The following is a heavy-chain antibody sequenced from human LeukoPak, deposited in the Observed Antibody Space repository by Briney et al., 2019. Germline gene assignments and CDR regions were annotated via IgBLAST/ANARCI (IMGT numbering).Heavy chain of an antibody. Sequence: GGSLRLSCAASGFTFSSYGMHWVRQAPGKGLEWVANIKQDGSEKYYVDSVKGRFTISRDNAKNSLYLQMNSLRGEDTAVYYCAKGPTTGTNFFDLWGQGTLVTVST. J-gene: IGHJ4*02. CDR2: IKQDGSEK. D-gene: IGHD1-1*01. CDR1: GFTFSSYG. CDR3: AKGPTTGTNFFDL. V-gene: IGHV3-7*05.